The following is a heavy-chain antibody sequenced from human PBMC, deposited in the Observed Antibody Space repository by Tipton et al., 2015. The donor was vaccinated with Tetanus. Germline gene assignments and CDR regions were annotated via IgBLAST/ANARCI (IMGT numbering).Heavy chain of an antibody. Sequence: GSLRLSCAASGFTFSSYAMSWARQAPGKGLEWVVTIISTGTYIHYADSAQGRFAVSRDNSKNTLYLQMNRLRVDDTAIYYCVRVVYPVRQWLMDSWGQATLVTVSS. CDR1: GFTFSSYA. CDR3: VRVVYPVRQWLMDS. J-gene: IGHJ4*02. D-gene: IGHD6-19*01. V-gene: IGHV3-23*01. CDR2: IISTGTYI.